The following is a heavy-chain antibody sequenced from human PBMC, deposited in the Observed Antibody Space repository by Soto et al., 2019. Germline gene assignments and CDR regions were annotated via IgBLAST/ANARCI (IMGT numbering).Heavy chain of an antibody. CDR2: IYYSGST. CDR1: GGSISSSSYY. D-gene: IGHD3-16*02. Sequence: QLQLQESGPGLGKPSETLSLTCTVSGGSISSSSYYWGWIRQPPGKGLEWIGSIYYSGSTYYNPSLKSRVTIAVDTSKNQFSLKLSSVTAADTAVYYCARSDGDDYVWGSYRYTGGWFDPWGQGTLVTVSS. V-gene: IGHV4-39*01. J-gene: IGHJ5*02. CDR3: ARSDGDDYVWGSYRYTGGWFDP.